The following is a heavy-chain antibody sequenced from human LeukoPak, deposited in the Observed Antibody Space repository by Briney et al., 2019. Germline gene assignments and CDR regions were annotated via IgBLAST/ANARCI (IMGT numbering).Heavy chain of an antibody. Sequence: GGSLRLSCATTGFTFSNYWMHWVRQAPGKGLEWVAIVNTDGSEKHYGDSVKGRFIVSRDNAKNSLYLQITSLRGDDTALYYCARSNQGPEEWGQGTLVTVSS. D-gene: IGHD1-14*01. V-gene: IGHV3-7*01. J-gene: IGHJ4*02. CDR1: GFTFSNYW. CDR3: ARSNQGPEE. CDR2: VNTDGSEK.